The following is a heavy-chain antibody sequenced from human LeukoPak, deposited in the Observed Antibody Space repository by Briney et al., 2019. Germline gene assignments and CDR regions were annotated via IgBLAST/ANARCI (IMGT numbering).Heavy chain of an antibody. CDR1: GFTFSSYA. CDR2: MSGSGGST. J-gene: IGHJ6*04. V-gene: IGHV3-23*01. CDR3: AKVGYCSSTSCHMPMDV. D-gene: IGHD2-2*01. Sequence: GGPLRLSCAASGFTFSSYAMSWVRQAPGKGLEWVSGMSGSGGSTYYADSVKGRFTISRDNSKNTLYLQMNSLRAEDTAVYYCAKVGYCSSTSCHMPMDVWGKGTTVTVPS.